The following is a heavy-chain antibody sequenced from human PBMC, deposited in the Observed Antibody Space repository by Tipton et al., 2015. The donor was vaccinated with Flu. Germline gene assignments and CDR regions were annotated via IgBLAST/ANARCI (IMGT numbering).Heavy chain of an antibody. V-gene: IGHV4-38-2*02. CDR1: GYSISSGYY. CDR3: ARDDGSTWFGEGGDWFDP. D-gene: IGHD3-10*01. J-gene: IGHJ5*02. CDR2: IYHSGSV. Sequence: TLSLTCTVSGYSISSGYYWGWIRQPPGKGLEWIGSIYHSGSVYYNLSLRGRAIISVDVSKNQFSLKMSSVTAADTAVYYCARDDGSTWFGEGGDWFDPWGHGTPVTVSS.